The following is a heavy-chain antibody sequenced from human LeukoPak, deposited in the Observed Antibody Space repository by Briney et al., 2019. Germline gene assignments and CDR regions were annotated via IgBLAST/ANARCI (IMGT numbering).Heavy chain of an antibody. D-gene: IGHD3-10*01. CDR3: ARDRSGSYYTRIDY. CDR1: GFTFSSYW. V-gene: IGHV3-7*01. Sequence: GGSLRLSCAASGFTFSSYWMSWVRQAPGKGLEWVANIKQDGSEKYYVDSVKDRFTVSRDNAKNSLCLQMYSLRAEDTAVYYCARDRSGSYYTRIDYWGQGTLVTVSS. J-gene: IGHJ4*02. CDR2: IKQDGSEK.